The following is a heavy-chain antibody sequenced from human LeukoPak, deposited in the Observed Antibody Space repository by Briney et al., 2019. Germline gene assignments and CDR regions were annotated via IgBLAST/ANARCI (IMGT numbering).Heavy chain of an antibody. CDR3: AKGRDSGSYSDTPTFDY. V-gene: IGHV3-30*02. CDR2: IRYDGSNK. Sequence: GGSLRLSCAASGFTFSSYGMHWVRQAPGKGLEWVAFIRYDGSNKYYADSVKGRFTISRDNSKSTLYLQMNSLRAEDTAVYYCAKGRDSGSYSDTPTFDYWGQGTLVTVSS. J-gene: IGHJ4*02. CDR1: GFTFSSYG. D-gene: IGHD1-26*01.